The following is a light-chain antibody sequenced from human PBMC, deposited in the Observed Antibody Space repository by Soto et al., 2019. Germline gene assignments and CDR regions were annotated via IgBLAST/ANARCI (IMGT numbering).Light chain of an antibody. J-gene: IGKJ1*01. V-gene: IGKV3-20*01. Sequence: EIVLTQSPCTLSLSPGERATLSCRASQSVSSSYLAWYQQKPGQAPRLLIYGASSRATGIPDRFSGSGSGTEFTLTISSLQSEDFAVYYCQQYNIWPLWTFGQGTKVDIK. CDR2: GAS. CDR1: QSVSSSY. CDR3: QQYNIWPLWT.